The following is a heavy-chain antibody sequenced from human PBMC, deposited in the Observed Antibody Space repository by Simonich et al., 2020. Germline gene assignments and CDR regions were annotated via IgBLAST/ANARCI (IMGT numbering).Heavy chain of an antibody. V-gene: IGHV1-2*02. CDR3: ARVRFEAFDI. CDR1: GYTFPGYY. CDR2: INPNSGGK. J-gene: IGHJ3*02. Sequence: QVQLVQSGAEVKKPGASVKVSCKASGYTFPGYYMHWVRQAPGQGLGWMGWINPNSGGKNYAQKFQGRVTMTRDTSISTAYMELSRLKSDDTAVYYCARVRFEAFDIWGQGTMVTVSS.